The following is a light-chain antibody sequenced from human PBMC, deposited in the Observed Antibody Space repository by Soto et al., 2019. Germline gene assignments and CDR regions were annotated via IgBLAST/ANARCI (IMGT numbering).Light chain of an antibody. CDR2: AAS. V-gene: IGKV1-39*01. J-gene: IGKJ1*01. Sequence: DIQMTQSPSSLSASVGDRVTITCRASQSIVTYLNWYFQKPGKAPKLLIYAASNLQSGVPSRFSGSGAGTDFTLAISSLQPEDFATYFCQQSYSTPPLTFGQGTKVEIK. CDR3: QQSYSTPPLT. CDR1: QSIVTY.